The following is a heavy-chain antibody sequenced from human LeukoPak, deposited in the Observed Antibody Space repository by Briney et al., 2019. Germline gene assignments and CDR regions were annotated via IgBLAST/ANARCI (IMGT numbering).Heavy chain of an antibody. V-gene: IGHV3-30*18. Sequence: GGSLRLSCAASGFTFSSYGMHWVRQAPGKGLEWVAVISYDGSNKYYADSVKGRFTISRDNSKNTLYLQMNSLRAEDTAVYYCAKGRSSGWLIPSDYWGQGTLVTVSS. D-gene: IGHD6-19*01. J-gene: IGHJ4*02. CDR3: AKGRSSGWLIPSDY. CDR1: GFTFSSYG. CDR2: ISYDGSNK.